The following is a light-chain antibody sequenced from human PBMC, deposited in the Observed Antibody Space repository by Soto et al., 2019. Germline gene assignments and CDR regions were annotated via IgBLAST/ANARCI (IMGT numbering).Light chain of an antibody. CDR1: SSNIGTGYD. V-gene: IGLV1-40*01. J-gene: IGLJ2*01. CDR2: GNS. CDR3: QSYDSNLSVV. Sequence: QSALTQPPSVSGAPGQRVTISCTGSSSNIGTGYDVHWYQQLPGTAPKLLIYGNSNRPSGVPDRFSGSKSGTSASLAITGLQAEDEADYYCQSYDSNLSVVFGGGTKLTV.